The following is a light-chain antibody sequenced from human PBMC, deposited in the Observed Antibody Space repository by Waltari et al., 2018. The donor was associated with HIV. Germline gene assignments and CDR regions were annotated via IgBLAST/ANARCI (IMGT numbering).Light chain of an antibody. J-gene: IGLJ2*01. CDR3: SSYAGINTYVL. CDR1: SSDVGGNHY. CDR2: EVY. Sequence: QSALTQPPSASGSPGQSVTISCNGTSSDVGGNHYVYWYQQYPGKAPRLMIYEVYKRPSGVPHRFSGSKSGNTASLTVSGLQAEDEANYYCSSYAGINTYVLFGGGTKLTVL. V-gene: IGLV2-8*01.